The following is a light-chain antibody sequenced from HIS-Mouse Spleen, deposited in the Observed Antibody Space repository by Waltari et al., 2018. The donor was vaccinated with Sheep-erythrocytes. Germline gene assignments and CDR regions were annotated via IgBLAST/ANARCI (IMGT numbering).Light chain of an antibody. V-gene: IGLV1-44*01. CDR1: SSNIGSNT. J-gene: IGLJ3*02. Sequence: QSVLTQPPSASGTPGQRVTIPCSGSSSNIGSNTVNWYQQLPGTAPKLLIYSTKQRPAGVPDRCSGSKSGTSASLAISGLQSEDEADYYCAAWDDSLNGPVFGGGTKLTVL. CDR3: AAWDDSLNGPV. CDR2: STK.